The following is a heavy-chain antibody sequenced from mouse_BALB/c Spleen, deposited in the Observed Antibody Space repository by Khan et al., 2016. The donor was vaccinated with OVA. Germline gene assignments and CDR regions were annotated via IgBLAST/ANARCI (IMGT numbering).Heavy chain of an antibody. J-gene: IGHJ4*01. D-gene: IGHD2-14*01. CDR2: IWGGGGT. CDR3: AIAYYRYDGYYAMDY. V-gene: IGHV2-6-4*01. Sequence: QVQLKESGPGLVAPSQSLSITCTVSGFSLSRYNIHWVRQPPGKGLEWLGMIWGGGGTDYNSTLKSRLSISKDNSKNQVFLKMNSLQTDDTAMYFCAIAYYRYDGYYAMDYWGQGTSGTVSS. CDR1: GFSLSRYN.